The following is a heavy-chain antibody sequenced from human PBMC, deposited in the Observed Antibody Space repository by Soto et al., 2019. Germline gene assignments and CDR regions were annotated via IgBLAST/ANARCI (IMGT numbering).Heavy chain of an antibody. J-gene: IGHJ5*02. D-gene: IGHD3-16*01. V-gene: IGHV1-69*14. CDR3: ARNHEGGVWFDP. CDR1: GGTFSSYA. CDR2: IIPIVGTA. Sequence: QVQLVQSGAEVKKPGSSVKVSCKASGGTFSSYAISWVRQAPGQGLEWMGGIIPIVGTANYEQKFQGRVTITAGKSKSTAYMELRSLRCGDTAGYYFARNHEGGVWFDPWGQGTLVTVSS.